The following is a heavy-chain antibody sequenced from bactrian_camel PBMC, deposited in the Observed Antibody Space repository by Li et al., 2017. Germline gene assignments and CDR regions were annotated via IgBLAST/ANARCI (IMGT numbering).Heavy chain of an antibody. CDR2: ISRNSEMT. CDR3: AKGGRLTSVSDVAAGITD. J-gene: IGHJ4*01. CDR1: GSGYISGTYC. D-gene: IGHD3*01. Sequence: VQLVESGGGSVQAGGSLRLSCAASGSGYISGTYCLAWFRQVTGKEREGVACISRNSEMTDYVDSVKGRFTISRDGAANTVYLQMNSLKPEDTAVYYCAKGGRLTSVSDVAAGITDRGQGTQVTVS. V-gene: IGHV3S60*01.